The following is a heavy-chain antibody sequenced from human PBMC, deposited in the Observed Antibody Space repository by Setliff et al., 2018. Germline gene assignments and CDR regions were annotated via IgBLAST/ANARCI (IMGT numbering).Heavy chain of an antibody. D-gene: IGHD1-1*01. CDR3: STKGVPGT. CDR2: ISSGGSSI. J-gene: IGHJ4*02. V-gene: IGHV3-48*04. CDR1: GFTFSSYS. Sequence: GGSLRLSCAASGFTFSSYSMNWVRQAPGKGLEWVSHISSGGSSIYYADSVKGRFAISRDNAKNSLYLQMNSLRAEDTAVYYCSTKGVPGTGGQGTRVTVSS.